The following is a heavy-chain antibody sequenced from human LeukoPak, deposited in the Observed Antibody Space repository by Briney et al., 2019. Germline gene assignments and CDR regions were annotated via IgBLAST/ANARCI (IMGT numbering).Heavy chain of an antibody. CDR1: GLTFDDYY. J-gene: IGHJ4*02. D-gene: IGHD3-16*01. V-gene: IGHV3-23*01. CDR3: AKDIHNWGSDY. Sequence: GGSLRLSCVASGLTFDDYYMSWVRQAPGAGLEWVSGINKNGDSAYYADSVKGRSTISRDNSKNTLFLQINSLRAEDTAIYYCAKDIHNWGSDYWGQGTLVTVSS. CDR2: INKNGDSA.